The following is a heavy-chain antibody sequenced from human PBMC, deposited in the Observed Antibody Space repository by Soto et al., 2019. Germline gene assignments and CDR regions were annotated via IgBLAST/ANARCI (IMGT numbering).Heavy chain of an antibody. Sequence: GGSLRLSCAASGFTFDDYAMHWVRQVPGKGLEWVSGISWKSGNIGYADSVKGRFTISRDNAKSSLYLQMNSLRADDTAFYYCAKALDRITSVGKLLDVWGKGTTVTVFS. CDR2: ISWKSGNI. J-gene: IGHJ6*04. CDR3: AKALDRITSVGKLLDV. V-gene: IGHV3-9*01. D-gene: IGHD6-13*01. CDR1: GFTFDDYA.